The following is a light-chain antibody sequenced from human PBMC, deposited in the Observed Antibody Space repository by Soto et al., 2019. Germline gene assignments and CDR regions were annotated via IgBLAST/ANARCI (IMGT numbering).Light chain of an antibody. CDR3: QQYGSSPPWA. V-gene: IGKV3-20*01. CDR1: QSVSSSY. J-gene: IGKJ1*01. Sequence: EIVLAQSPGTLSLSPGARATLSCRASQSVSSSYLAWYQQRPGQAPRLLIYGASSRATGIPDRFSGSGSGTDFPLPISRLEPEDFGVYYCQQYGSSPPWALGQGNKVEIK. CDR2: GAS.